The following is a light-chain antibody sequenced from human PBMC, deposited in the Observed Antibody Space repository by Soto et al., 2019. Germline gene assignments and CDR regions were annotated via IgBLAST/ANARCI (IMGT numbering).Light chain of an antibody. J-gene: IGKJ5*01. CDR2: AAS. V-gene: IGKV1-33*01. CDR3: QQYENLPT. Sequence: IHMTHSPSSLSASVWDRVTITCRASQSIVTYLNWYLQKPGKAPKLLIYAASNLQSGVPSRFSGSGSGTDFTFTISRLQPEDIATYYCQQYENLPTFGQGTRLEIK. CDR1: QSIVTY.